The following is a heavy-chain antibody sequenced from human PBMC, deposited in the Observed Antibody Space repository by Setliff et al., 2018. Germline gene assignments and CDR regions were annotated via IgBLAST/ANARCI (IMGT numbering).Heavy chain of an antibody. Sequence: ESLKISCKGSGYSFTDYWIGWVRQMPEEGLEWMGIIHPSNSDTVYSPSFQGQVTISADRSITTAYLQWSSLKASDTAIYYCARNRVALYDAFDIWGQGTMVTVSS. V-gene: IGHV5-51*01. CDR1: GYSFTDYW. D-gene: IGHD5-12*01. J-gene: IGHJ3*02. CDR3: ARNRVALYDAFDI. CDR2: IHPSNSDT.